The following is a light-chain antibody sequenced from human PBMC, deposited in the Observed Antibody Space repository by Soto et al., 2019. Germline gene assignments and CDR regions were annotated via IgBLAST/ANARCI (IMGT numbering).Light chain of an antibody. CDR3: AAWDNSLNGFVV. V-gene: IGLV1-44*01. J-gene: IGLJ2*01. CDR2: SNN. Sequence: QSVLTQPPSASGTPGQRVTISCSGSSSNIGSNTVNWYQQLPGTAPKLLIYSNNQRPSGVPDRFSGAKSGTASSLAISGLQSEDEAAYYCAAWDNSLNGFVVFGGGTTLTVL. CDR1: SSNIGSNT.